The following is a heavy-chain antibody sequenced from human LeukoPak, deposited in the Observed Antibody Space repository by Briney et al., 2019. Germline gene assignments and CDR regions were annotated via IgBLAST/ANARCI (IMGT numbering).Heavy chain of an antibody. CDR1: GYTFTSYG. CDR3: ASRPPGQKWIPYFDY. Sequence: GASVKVSCKASGYTFTSYGISWVRRAPGQGLEWMGWISGYNGNTNYAQNVQGRVTLTTDTSTSTAYMELRSLRSDDTAVYYCASRPPGQKWIPYFDYWGQGTLVTVSS. D-gene: IGHD5-18*01. CDR2: ISGYNGNT. V-gene: IGHV1-18*04. J-gene: IGHJ4*02.